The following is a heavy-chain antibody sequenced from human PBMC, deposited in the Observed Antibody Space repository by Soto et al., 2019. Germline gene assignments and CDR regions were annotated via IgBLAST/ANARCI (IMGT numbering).Heavy chain of an antibody. CDR3: ARDPRYFDWLPPYYYYYYGMDV. CDR2: IYYSGST. Sequence: SETLSLTCTVSGGSVSSGSYYWSWLRQPPGQGLEWNGYIYYSGSTNYNPSLKSRVTIPVDTSKNQFSLKLSSVTAADTAVYYCARDPRYFDWLPPYYYYYYGMDVWGQGTTVTVSS. V-gene: IGHV4-61*01. CDR1: GGSVSSGSYY. J-gene: IGHJ6*02. D-gene: IGHD3-9*01.